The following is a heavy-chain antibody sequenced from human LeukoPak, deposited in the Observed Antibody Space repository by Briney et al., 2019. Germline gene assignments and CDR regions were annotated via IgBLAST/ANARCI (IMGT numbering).Heavy chain of an antibody. V-gene: IGHV3-30*18. Sequence: GGSLRLSCAASGFTFSTYAMHWVRQAPGKGLEWVAVISYDGSNKYYADSVKGRFTISRDNSKNTLYLQMNTLRAVDTAVYYCAKDVSWNWFDPWGQGTLVTVSS. CDR3: AKDVSWNWFDP. CDR1: GFTFSTYA. CDR2: ISYDGSNK. J-gene: IGHJ5*02.